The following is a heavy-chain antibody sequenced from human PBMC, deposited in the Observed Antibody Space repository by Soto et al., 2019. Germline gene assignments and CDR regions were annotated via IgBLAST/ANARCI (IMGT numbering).Heavy chain of an antibody. CDR1: GFTFSSYA. CDR2: ISGSGGST. D-gene: IGHD4-17*01. V-gene: IGHV3-23*01. CDR3: ASRRGGHSYGDYVYGMDV. Sequence: GGSLRLSCAASGFTFSSYAMSWVRQAPGKGLEWVSAISGSGGSTYYADSVKGRFTISRDNSKNTRYLQMNSLRAEDTAVYYCASRRGGHSYGDYVYGMDVWGQGTTVTVSS. J-gene: IGHJ6*02.